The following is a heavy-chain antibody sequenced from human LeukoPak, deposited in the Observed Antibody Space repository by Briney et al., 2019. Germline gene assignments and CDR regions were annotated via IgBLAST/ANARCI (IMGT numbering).Heavy chain of an antibody. CDR3: ARGGDIVVVVAVTLDY. Sequence: ASVKVSCKASGYTFTGYYMHWVRQAPGQGLEWMGWINPNSGGTNYAQKFQGWVTMTRDTSISTAYVELSRLRSDDTAVYYCARGGDIVVVVAVTLDYWGQGTLVTVSS. J-gene: IGHJ4*02. V-gene: IGHV1-2*04. D-gene: IGHD2-15*01. CDR1: GYTFTGYY. CDR2: INPNSGGT.